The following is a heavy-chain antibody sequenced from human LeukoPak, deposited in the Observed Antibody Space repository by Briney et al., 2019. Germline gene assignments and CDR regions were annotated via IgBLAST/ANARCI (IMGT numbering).Heavy chain of an antibody. CDR1: GFSFSDYA. J-gene: IGHJ4*02. Sequence: GGSLRLSCLVSGFSFSDYAMSWVRRAPGKGLEWVSAITGSGQTKYYTDSVKGRFTMSRDNSMNTLYLQMNSLRDEDTAEYFCAKESLVVIESYFDNWGQGTLVLVSS. CDR2: ITGSGQTK. D-gene: IGHD3-22*01. CDR3: AKESLVVIESYFDN. V-gene: IGHV3-23*01.